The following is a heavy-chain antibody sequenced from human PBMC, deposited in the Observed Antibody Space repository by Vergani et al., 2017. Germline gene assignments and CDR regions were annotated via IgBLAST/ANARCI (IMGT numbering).Heavy chain of an antibody. CDR3: ARVKTTVTTQDRHYYYYYYMDV. CDR2: IIPIFGTA. D-gene: IGHD4-17*01. Sequence: QVQLVQSGAEVKKPGSSVKVSCKASGGTFSSYAISWVRQAPGQGLEWRGGIIPIFGTANYAQKFQGRVTITADESTSTAYMELSSLRSEDTAVYYCARVKTTVTTQDRHYYYYYYMDVWGKGTTVTVSS. CDR1: GGTFSSYA. J-gene: IGHJ6*03. V-gene: IGHV1-69*01.